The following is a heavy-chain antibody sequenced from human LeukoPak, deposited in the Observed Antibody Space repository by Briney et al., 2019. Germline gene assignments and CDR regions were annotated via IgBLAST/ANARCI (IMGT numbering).Heavy chain of an antibody. J-gene: IGHJ3*02. CDR1: GFTFAGYA. CDR2: ISGSGGST. V-gene: IGHV3-23*01. CDR3: ASRNRVSSSWSDAFDI. Sequence: PGGSLRLSCAASGFTFAGYAMSWVRQAPGKGLEWVSAISGSGGSTYYADSVKGRFTISRDNSKNTLYLQMNSLRAEDTAVYYCASRNRVSSSWSDAFDIWGQGTMVTVSS. D-gene: IGHD6-13*01.